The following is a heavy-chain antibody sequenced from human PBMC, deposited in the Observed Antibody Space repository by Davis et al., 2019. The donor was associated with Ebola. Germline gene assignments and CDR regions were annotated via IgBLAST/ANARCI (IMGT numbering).Heavy chain of an antibody. Sequence: GGSLRLSCAASGFTFSSYAMHWVRQAPGKGLEWVAVISYDGSNKYYADSVKGRFTISRDNSKNTLYLQMNSLRADDTAVYYCARSAVFGVVTFWRYGMDVWGQGTTVTVSS. D-gene: IGHD3-3*01. J-gene: IGHJ6*02. V-gene: IGHV3-30-3*01. CDR3: ARSAVFGVVTFWRYGMDV. CDR2: ISYDGSNK. CDR1: GFTFSSYA.